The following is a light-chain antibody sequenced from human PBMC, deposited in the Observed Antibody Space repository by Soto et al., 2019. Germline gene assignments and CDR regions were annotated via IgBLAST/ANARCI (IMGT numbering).Light chain of an antibody. CDR2: EVS. CDR3: CSYAGSSTV. Sequence: QSALTQPASVSGSPGQSITISCTGTSSDVGSYNLVSWYQQHPGKAPKLMIYEVSKRPSGVSNRFSGSKSGNTASLTISGLQAEDEADYYGCSYAGSSTVFGTGTKLTVL. CDR1: SSDVGSYNL. J-gene: IGLJ1*01. V-gene: IGLV2-23*02.